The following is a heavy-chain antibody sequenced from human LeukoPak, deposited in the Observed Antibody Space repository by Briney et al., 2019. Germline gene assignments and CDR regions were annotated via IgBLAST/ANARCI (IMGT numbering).Heavy chain of an antibody. D-gene: IGHD3-22*01. CDR3: ARGSNYYDSSGYFDY. CDR1: GGSISSGDNY. Sequence: PSETLSLTCTVSGGSISSGDNYWSWIRQPPGKGLEWIGYISYSGNTYYNSSLKSRDILSVDTSKNQFSLKLRSVTAADTAVYYCARGSNYYDSSGYFDYWGQGTLVTVSS. V-gene: IGHV4-30-4*01. CDR2: ISYSGNT. J-gene: IGHJ4*02.